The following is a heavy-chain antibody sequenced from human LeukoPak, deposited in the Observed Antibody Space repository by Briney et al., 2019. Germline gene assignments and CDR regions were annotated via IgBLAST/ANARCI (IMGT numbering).Heavy chain of an antibody. D-gene: IGHD1-26*01. CDR2: IYYSGST. V-gene: IGHV4-39*07. Sequence: PSETLSLTCTVSGGSISSSSYYWGWIRQPPGKGLEWIGSIYYSGSTYYNPSLKNRVTISVDTSKNQFSLKLSSVTAADTAVYYCARGLRELLGRPYNWFDPWGQGTLVTVSS. CDR3: ARGLRELLGRPYNWFDP. J-gene: IGHJ5*02. CDR1: GGSISSSSYY.